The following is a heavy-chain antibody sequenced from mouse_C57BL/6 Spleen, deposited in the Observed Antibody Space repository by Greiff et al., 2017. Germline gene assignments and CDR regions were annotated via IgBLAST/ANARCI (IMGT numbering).Heavy chain of an antibody. D-gene: IGHD4-1*01. Sequence: EVQLQESGPGLVKPSPSLSLTCSVTGYSITSGYYWNWIRQFPGNKLEWMGYISYDGSNNYNPSLKNRISIARDTSKNQLFLKLNSVTTEDTATYYCARGVGRRGDYWGQGTTLTVSS. CDR1: GYSITSGYY. CDR2: ISYDGSN. CDR3: ARGVGRRGDY. V-gene: IGHV3-6*01. J-gene: IGHJ2*01.